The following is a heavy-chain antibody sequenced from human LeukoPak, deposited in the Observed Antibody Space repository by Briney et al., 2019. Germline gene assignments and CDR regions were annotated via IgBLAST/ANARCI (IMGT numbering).Heavy chain of an antibody. V-gene: IGHV3-74*01. Sequence: GGSLRLSFAASGFTFSSYWMHWVRQAPGKGLVWVSRINSDGSSTSYAGSVKGRFTISRDNAKNPLYLQMNSLRAEDTAVYYCARANEDHYDSSGYYSFDHWGQGTLVTVSS. CDR1: GFTFSSYW. D-gene: IGHD3-22*01. J-gene: IGHJ4*02. CDR2: INSDGSST. CDR3: ARANEDHYDSSGYYSFDH.